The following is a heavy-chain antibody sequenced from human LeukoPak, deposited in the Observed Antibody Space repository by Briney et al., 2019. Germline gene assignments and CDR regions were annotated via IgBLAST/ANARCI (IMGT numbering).Heavy chain of an antibody. J-gene: IGHJ4*02. CDR2: FDPEDAET. V-gene: IGHV1-24*01. CDR1: GDTLTELI. CDR3: VTGPTTEITIPTQNLFDF. Sequence: ASVKVSCKLSGDTLTELIMHWVRQTPGKGLEWMGGFDPEDAETIYAEKFQGRVTMTEDTSTDTAYMELRSLRSEDTAVYYCVTGPTTEITIPTQNLFDFWGQGTLVTVSS. D-gene: IGHD1-20*01.